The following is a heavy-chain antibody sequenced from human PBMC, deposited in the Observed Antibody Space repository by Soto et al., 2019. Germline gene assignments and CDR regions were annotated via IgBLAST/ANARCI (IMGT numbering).Heavy chain of an antibody. CDR2: ISAYNGNT. CDR3: ATITAAGGWYYYYYYGMDV. J-gene: IGHJ6*02. D-gene: IGHD6-13*01. V-gene: IGHV1-18*01. CDR1: GYTFTSYG. Sequence: QVQLVQSGAEVKKPGASVKVSCKASGYTFTSYGISWVRQAPGQGLEWMGWISAYNGNTNYAQKLQGRVTMTTDTSTSSGYMELRCLRSDDTAVYYCATITAAGGWYYYYYYGMDVWGQGTTVTVSS.